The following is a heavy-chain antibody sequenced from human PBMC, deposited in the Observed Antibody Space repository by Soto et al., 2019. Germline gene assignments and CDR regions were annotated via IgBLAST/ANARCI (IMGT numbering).Heavy chain of an antibody. D-gene: IGHD2-15*01. CDR2: INAGNGNT. J-gene: IGHJ5*02. Sequence: ASVKVSCKASGYTFTSYAMHWVRQAPGQRLEWMGWINAGNGNTKYSQKLQGRVTMTRDTSTSTAYMELRSLRSDDTAVYYCARDGYCSGGRCYFDPWGQGTLVTVSS. CDR3: ARDGYCSGGRCYFDP. CDR1: GYTFTSYA. V-gene: IGHV1-3*01.